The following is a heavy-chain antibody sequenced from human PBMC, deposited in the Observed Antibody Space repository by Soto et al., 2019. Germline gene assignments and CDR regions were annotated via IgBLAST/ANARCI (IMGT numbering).Heavy chain of an antibody. D-gene: IGHD2-8*01. CDR1: GFTFRTYS. Sequence: EVQLLETGGGLVEPGGTLTLSCSASGFTFRTYSMNWVRQAPGEGLEWVSGISGTGGRTSYADSVKGRFMISRDNAKNTPLLRMNSLRAGDTAVYSCAKDKMVQLRYVDGTTFAHGAQGILVSVSP. V-gene: IGHV3-23*01. CDR2: ISGTGGRT. CDR3: AKDKMVQLRYVDGTTFAH. J-gene: IGHJ4*02.